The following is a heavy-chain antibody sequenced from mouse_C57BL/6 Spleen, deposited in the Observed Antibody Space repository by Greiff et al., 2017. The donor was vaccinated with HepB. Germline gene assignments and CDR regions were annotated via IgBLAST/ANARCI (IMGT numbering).Heavy chain of an antibody. CDR3: ARDYSNYDYAMDY. Sequence: QVTLKVSGPGILQSSQTLSLTCSFSGFSLSTSGMGVSWIRQPSGKGLEWLAHIYWDDDKRYNPSLKSRLTISKATSRNQVFLKITSVDTADTATYYCARDYSNYDYAMDYWGQGTSVTVSS. V-gene: IGHV8-12*01. CDR2: IYWDDDK. D-gene: IGHD2-5*01. J-gene: IGHJ4*01. CDR1: GFSLSTSGMG.